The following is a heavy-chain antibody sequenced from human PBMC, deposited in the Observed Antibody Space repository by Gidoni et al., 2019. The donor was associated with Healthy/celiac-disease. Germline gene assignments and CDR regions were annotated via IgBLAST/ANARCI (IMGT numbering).Heavy chain of an antibody. CDR1: GVTFSSYP. J-gene: IGHJ6*03. D-gene: IGHD2-2*01. Sequence: QVQLVQSGAEVTTPGSSVKVSCMASGVTFSSYPLSWVRQAPGQGLEWMGGIIPIFGTANYTQKCQGRVTITADESTSTAYMELSSLRAEDTAVYYCARSVVPAATHYYYYYMDVWGKGTTVTVSS. CDR2: IIPIFGTA. V-gene: IGHV1-69*01. CDR3: ARSVVPAATHYYYYYMDV.